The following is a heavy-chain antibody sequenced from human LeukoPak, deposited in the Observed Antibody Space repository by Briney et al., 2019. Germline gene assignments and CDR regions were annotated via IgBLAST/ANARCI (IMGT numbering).Heavy chain of an antibody. J-gene: IGHJ4*02. CDR1: GGSISSYY. D-gene: IGHD6-19*01. CDR3: ARERVPQSSGWSALFDY. Sequence: SETLSLTCTVSGGSISSYYWSWIRQPPGKGLEWIGYIYYSASTNYNPSLKSRVTISVDTSKNQFSLKLSSVTAADTAVYYCARERVPQSSGWSALFDYWGQGTLVTVSS. V-gene: IGHV4-59*01. CDR2: IYYSAST.